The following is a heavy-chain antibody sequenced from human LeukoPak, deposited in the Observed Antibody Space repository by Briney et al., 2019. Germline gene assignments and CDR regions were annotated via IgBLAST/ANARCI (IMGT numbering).Heavy chain of an antibody. D-gene: IGHD5-18*01. J-gene: IGHJ3*02. Sequence: PGGSLRLSCAASGFTFSSYAMHWVRQAPGKGLEWVAVISYDGSNKYYADSVKGRFTISRDNSKNTLYLQMNSLRAEDTAVYYCASDPHGYGGDIWGQGTMVTVS. CDR1: GFTFSSYA. V-gene: IGHV3-30-3*01. CDR2: ISYDGSNK. CDR3: ASDPHGYGGDI.